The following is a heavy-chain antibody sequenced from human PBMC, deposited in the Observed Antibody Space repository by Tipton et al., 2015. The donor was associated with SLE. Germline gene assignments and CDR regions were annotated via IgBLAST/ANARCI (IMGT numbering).Heavy chain of an antibody. Sequence: TLSLTCTVSGGSISSGDYYWSWIRQPPGKGLEWIGYIYYSGSTNYNPSLKSRVTISVDTSKKQFSLKLTSVTAADTAIYYCAREDFWSSSNAFDIWGQGAMVTVSS. J-gene: IGHJ3*02. CDR2: IYYSGST. CDR1: GGSISSGDYY. CDR3: AREDFWSSSNAFDI. D-gene: IGHD3-3*01. V-gene: IGHV4-61*08.